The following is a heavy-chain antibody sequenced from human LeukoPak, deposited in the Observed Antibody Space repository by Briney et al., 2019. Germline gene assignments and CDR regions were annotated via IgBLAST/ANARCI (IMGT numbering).Heavy chain of an antibody. CDR1: GYTLTNYN. J-gene: IGHJ4*02. CDR3: AREFGHCAGDNCFYFFDS. V-gene: IGHV1-18*01. Sequence: ASVKVSCKASGYTLTNYNISWVRQAPGQGLEWMGWINTYKGDTLYAQKLQGRVTMTADTSTNTAYMELRSLRFDDTAVYYCAREFGHCAGDNCFYFFDSWGQGSLVIVSS. CDR2: INTYKGDT. D-gene: IGHD2-21*01.